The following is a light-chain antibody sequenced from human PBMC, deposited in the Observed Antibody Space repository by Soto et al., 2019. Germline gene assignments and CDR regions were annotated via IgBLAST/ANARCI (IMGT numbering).Light chain of an antibody. J-gene: IGLJ1*01. Sequence: QSALTQPPSVSGAPGQRVAISCTGSSSNIGAGYDVHWYQQLPGTAPKLLIYGNINRPSGVPDRFSGSKSGTSASLAITGLQAEDEADYYCQSSDSGPSGYVFGTGTQLTVL. CDR2: GNI. CDR3: QSSDSGPSGYV. V-gene: IGLV1-40*01. CDR1: SSNIGAGYD.